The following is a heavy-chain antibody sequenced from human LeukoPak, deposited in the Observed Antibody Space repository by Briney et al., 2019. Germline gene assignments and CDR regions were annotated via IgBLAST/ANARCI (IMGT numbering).Heavy chain of an antibody. CDR2: IIPILGIA. CDR3: ARDLWAGYFSGGSCGMDV. D-gene: IGHD2-15*01. V-gene: IGHV1-69*04. Sequence: ASVKVSCKASGGTFSRYAISWVRQAPGQGLEWMGRIIPILGIANYAQKFQGRVTITADKSTSTAYMELSSLRSEDTAVYYCARDLWAGYFSGGSCGMDVWGQGTTVTVSS. J-gene: IGHJ6*02. CDR1: GGTFSRYA.